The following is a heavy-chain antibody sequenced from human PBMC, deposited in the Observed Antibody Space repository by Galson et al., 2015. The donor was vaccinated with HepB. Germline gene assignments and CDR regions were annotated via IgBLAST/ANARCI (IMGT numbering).Heavy chain of an antibody. CDR3: ANLGASWMGGAFDI. CDR1: GYTLTELS. J-gene: IGHJ3*02. V-gene: IGHV1-24*01. Sequence: SVKVSCKVSGYTLTELSMHWVRQAPGKGLEWMGGFDPEDGETIYAQKFQGRVTMTEDTSTDTAYMELSSLRSEDTAVYYCANLGASWMGGAFDIWGQGTMVTVSS. CDR2: FDPEDGET. D-gene: IGHD2-2*01.